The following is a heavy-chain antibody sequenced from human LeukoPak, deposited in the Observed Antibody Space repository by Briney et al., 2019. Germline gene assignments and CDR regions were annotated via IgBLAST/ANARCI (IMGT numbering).Heavy chain of an antibody. D-gene: IGHD2-2*01. J-gene: IGHJ6*03. CDR2: ISSNGNDK. Sequence: GGSLRLSCAASGVTFSNYGMHWVRQAPGKGLEWVALISSNGNDKLYGDSVKGRFTISRDDSKSTLYLQMNSLRVEDTAVYHSARDGSWGDYQFYFYMDVWGRGTTVTVSS. V-gene: IGHV3-30*03. CDR3: ARDGSWGDYQFYFYMDV. CDR1: GVTFSNYG.